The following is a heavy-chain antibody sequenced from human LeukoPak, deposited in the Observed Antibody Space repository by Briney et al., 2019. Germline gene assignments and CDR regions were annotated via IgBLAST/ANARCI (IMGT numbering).Heavy chain of an antibody. D-gene: IGHD2-2*01. V-gene: IGHV4-59*01. CDR2: IYYSGST. CDR3: ARVGSTRGGWFDP. J-gene: IGHJ5*02. CDR1: GGSISSYY. Sequence: SETLSLTCTVSGGSISSYYWSWIRQPPGKRLEWIGYIYYSGSTNYNPSLKSRVDISVDTSKNQFSLKLSSVTAADTAVYYCARVGSTRGGWFDPWGQGTLVTVSS.